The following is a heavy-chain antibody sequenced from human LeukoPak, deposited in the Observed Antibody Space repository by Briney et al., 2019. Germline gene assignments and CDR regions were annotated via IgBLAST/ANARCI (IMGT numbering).Heavy chain of an antibody. J-gene: IGHJ4*02. V-gene: IGHV3-21*01. CDR3: ARETTVIGTSYYFDY. CDR2: ISSSSGYI. CDR1: GFTFNSYT. D-gene: IGHD4-17*01. Sequence: GGSLRLSCAASGFTFNSYTMNWVRQAPGKGLEWVSSISSSSGYIYYADSVKGRFTISRDNVESSLYLQMNSLRAEDTAVYYCARETTVIGTSYYFDYWGQGTLVTVSS.